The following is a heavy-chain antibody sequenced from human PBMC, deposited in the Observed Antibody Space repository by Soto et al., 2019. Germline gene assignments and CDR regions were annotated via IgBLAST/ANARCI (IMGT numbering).Heavy chain of an antibody. CDR1: GYTFTSYG. V-gene: IGHV1-18*01. CDR2: ISAYNGNT. D-gene: IGHD2-15*01. J-gene: IGHJ6*03. CDR3: ARARVVAHEPHYYYYMDV. Sequence: ASVKVSCKASGYTFTSYGISWVRQAPGQGLEWMGWISAYNGNTNYAQKLQGRVTMTTDTSTSTAYMELRSLRSDDTAVYLCARARVVAHEPHYYYYMDVWGKGTTGTVSS.